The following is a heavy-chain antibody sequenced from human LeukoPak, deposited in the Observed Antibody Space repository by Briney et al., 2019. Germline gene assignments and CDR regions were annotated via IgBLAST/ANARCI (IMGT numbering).Heavy chain of an antibody. J-gene: IGHJ3*02. CDR3: ARDSMVRVFDI. D-gene: IGHD3-10*01. Sequence: GGSLRLSCAASGFTFSSYSMNWVRQAPGKGLEWVSSISSSSSYIYYADSVKGRFTISRDNAKNSLYLQMNSLRAEDTAVYYCARDSMVRVFDIWGQGTMVTVSS. CDR1: GFTFSSYS. V-gene: IGHV3-21*01. CDR2: ISSSSSYI.